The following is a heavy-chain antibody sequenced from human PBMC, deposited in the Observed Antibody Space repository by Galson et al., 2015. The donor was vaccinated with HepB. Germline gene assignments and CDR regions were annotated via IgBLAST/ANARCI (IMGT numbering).Heavy chain of an antibody. CDR3: ATGFKLAGAA. CDR1: GFTFSSFA. Sequence: SLRLSCAASGFTFSSFAMSWVRPPPGKGLEWVSSLSTSASVTYYVDSVKGRFTISRDDSKSMLYRHMNGLRAEDKAIYYCATGFKLAGAAWGQGTLVTVSS. D-gene: IGHD6-19*01. CDR2: LSTSASVT. J-gene: IGHJ5*02. V-gene: IGHV3-23*01.